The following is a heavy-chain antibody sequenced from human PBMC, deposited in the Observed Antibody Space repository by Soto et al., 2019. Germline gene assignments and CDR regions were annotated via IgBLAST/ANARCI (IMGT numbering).Heavy chain of an antibody. CDR1: VVSISDDSY. CDR2: IYHTGNT. J-gene: IGHJ5*01. V-gene: IGHV4-30-4*01. D-gene: IGHD2-2*01. Sequence: PSETLSLTCTFSVVSISDDSYWSWIRQTPGKGLEWIGYIYHTGNTYYNPSLRSRVSISVDKSKSQFSLKLISVTAADTAVYFCARDEYKLLSSVSWFDSWGQGTLVTVSS. CDR3: ARDEYKLLSSVSWFDS.